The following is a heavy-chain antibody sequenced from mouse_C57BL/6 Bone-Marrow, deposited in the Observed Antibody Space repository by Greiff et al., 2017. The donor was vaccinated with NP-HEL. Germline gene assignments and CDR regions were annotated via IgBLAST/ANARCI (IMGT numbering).Heavy chain of an antibody. V-gene: IGHV1-62-2*01. CDR1: GYTFTEYT. CDR3: ARHGDYFGSSYGYFDV. D-gene: IGHD1-1*01. CDR2: FYPGSGSI. Sequence: QLQQSGSELLPPFSSFHLSCKASGYTFTEYTIHWVKQRSGQGLEWIGWFYPGSGSIKYNEKFKDKATLTADKSSSTVYMDLSRVTSEDSAVYFCARHGDYFGSSYGYFDVWGTGTTVTVSS. J-gene: IGHJ1*03.